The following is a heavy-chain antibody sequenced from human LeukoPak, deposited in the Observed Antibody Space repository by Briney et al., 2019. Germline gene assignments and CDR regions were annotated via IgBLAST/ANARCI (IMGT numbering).Heavy chain of an antibody. D-gene: IGHD3-10*01. V-gene: IGHV4-38-2*02. CDR1: GYSISSGYY. J-gene: IGHJ4*02. Sequence: SETLSLTCTVSGYSISSGYYWGWIRQPPGKGLEWIGSIYHSGSTYYNPSLKSRVTISVDTSKNQFSLKLSSVTAADTAVYYCARLGTLASPYYYGSGSFGDYWGQGTLVTVSS. CDR2: IYHSGST. CDR3: ARLGTLASPYYYGSGSFGDY.